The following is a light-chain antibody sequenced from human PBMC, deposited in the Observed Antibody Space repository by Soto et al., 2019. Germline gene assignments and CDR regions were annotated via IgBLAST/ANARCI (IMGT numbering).Light chain of an antibody. Sequence: QSALTQPPSSSGSPGQSVTISCTGTSSDVGGYNTVSWYQQYAGKAPKLMIYEVSERPSGVPDRFSGSKSGNTASLTVSGLQAEDEADYYCSSYAGSNSFVFGTGTKVTVL. CDR3: SSYAGSNSFV. V-gene: IGLV2-8*01. CDR2: EVS. CDR1: SSDVGGYNT. J-gene: IGLJ1*01.